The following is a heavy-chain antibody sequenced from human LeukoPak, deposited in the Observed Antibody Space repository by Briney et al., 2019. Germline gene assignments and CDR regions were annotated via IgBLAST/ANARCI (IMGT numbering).Heavy chain of an antibody. J-gene: IGHJ4*02. CDR1: GGSISSPY. CDR3: ARQLAGLAPPGFIDS. Sequence: SETLSLTCTVSGGSISSPYWTWIRQPPGKGLEWIGYIYYGGSTDYSPSLKCRATISLDTSKNQFSLHLTSVTAADTAVYYCARQLAGLAPPGFIDSWGQGTLVTVSS. D-gene: IGHD3-3*02. V-gene: IGHV4-59*08. CDR2: IYYGGST.